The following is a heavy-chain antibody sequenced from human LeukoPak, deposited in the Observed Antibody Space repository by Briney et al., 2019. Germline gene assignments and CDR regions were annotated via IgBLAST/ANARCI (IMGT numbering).Heavy chain of an antibody. CDR2: IHTTGST. V-gene: IGHV4-61*09. Sequence: SETLSLTCTVSGGSINSGSYYWNWLRQSAGRGLEWIGHIHTTGSTNCNPSLKSRVTTSLDTSKNQFSLKLSSVTAADTAVYSCARGRAVAGQNCFAPWGQGTLVTFPS. CDR3: ARGRAVAGQNCFAP. CDR1: GGSINSGSYY. D-gene: IGHD6-19*01. J-gene: IGHJ5*02.